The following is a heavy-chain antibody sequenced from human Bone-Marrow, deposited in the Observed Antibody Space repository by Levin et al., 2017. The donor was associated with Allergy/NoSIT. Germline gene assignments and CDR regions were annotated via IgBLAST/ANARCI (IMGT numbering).Heavy chain of an antibody. CDR2: MHNSGST. V-gene: IGHV4-4*07. CDR3: ARAPARSNWFFDL. J-gene: IGHJ2*01. CDR1: GGSISFYY. Sequence: SQTLSLTCTVSGGSISFYYWSWIRPPAGKGLEWIGLMHNSGSTNYHPSLQSRVTMSVDTSNNQFSLKLHSVTAADTAIYYCARAPARSNWFFDLLGRGTLVTVSS. D-gene: IGHD2-2*01.